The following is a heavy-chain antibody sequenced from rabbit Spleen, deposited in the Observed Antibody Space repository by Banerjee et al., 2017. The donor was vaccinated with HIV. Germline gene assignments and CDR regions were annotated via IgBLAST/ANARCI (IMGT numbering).Heavy chain of an antibody. D-gene: IGHD4-2*01. V-gene: IGHV1S40*01. CDR1: GFSFSYSDY. CDR2: INAVTGKA. J-gene: IGHJ4*01. Sequence: QSLEESGGDLVKPGASLTLTCTASGFSFSYSDYMCWVRQAPGKGLQWIACINAVTGKAVYASWAKGRFTISKTSSTTVTLQMTSLTAADTATYFCARDAAGREDFNLWGPGTLVTVS. CDR3: ARDAAGREDFNL.